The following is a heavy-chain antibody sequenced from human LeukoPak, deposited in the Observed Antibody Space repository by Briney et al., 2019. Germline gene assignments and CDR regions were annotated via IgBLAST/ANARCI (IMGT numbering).Heavy chain of an antibody. CDR3: AREDPMTDAFDI. D-gene: IGHD3-22*01. CDR1: GYSISSGYY. J-gene: IGHJ3*02. CDR2: IYYSGST. Sequence: PSETLSLTCAVSGYSISSGYYWGWIRQPPGKGLEWIGYIYYSGSTNYNPSLKSRVTISVDTSKNQFSLKLSSVTAADTAAYYCAREDPMTDAFDIWGQGTMVTVSS. V-gene: IGHV4-38-2*02.